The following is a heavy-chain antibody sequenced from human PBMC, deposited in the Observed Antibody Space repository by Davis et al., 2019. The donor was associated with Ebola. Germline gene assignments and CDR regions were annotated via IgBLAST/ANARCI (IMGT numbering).Heavy chain of an antibody. CDR1: AYGFANYW. J-gene: IGHJ4*02. D-gene: IGHD4-17*01. V-gene: IGHV5-51*01. CDR2: IYPGDSDT. Sequence: GESLKISCKGSAYGFANYWIAWVRQMPGKGLEWMGIIYPGDSDTRYNPSFQGQVTISADKSISTAYLQWSSLKASDTAMYYCARQKDYGDYARDYWGQGTPVTVSS. CDR3: ARQKDYGDYARDY.